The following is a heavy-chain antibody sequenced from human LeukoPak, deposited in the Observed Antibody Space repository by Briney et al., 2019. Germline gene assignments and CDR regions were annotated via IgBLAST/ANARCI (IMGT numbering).Heavy chain of an antibody. J-gene: IGHJ4*02. CDR2: ISSSSSTI. CDR3: ARVARLRLGELSIDY. D-gene: IGHD3-16*02. Sequence: GGPLRLSCAASGFTFSSYSMNWVRQAPGKGLEWVSYISSSSSTIYYADSVKGRFTISRDNAKNSLYLQMNSLRAEDTAVYYCARVARLRLGELSIDYWGQGTLVTVSS. CDR1: GFTFSSYS. V-gene: IGHV3-48*01.